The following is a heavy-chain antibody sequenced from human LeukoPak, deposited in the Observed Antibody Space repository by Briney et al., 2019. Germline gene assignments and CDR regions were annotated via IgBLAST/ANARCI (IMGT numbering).Heavy chain of an antibody. J-gene: IGHJ4*02. CDR3: ARETRKNAAGGTDFFDY. CDR2: TIPLFDTA. Sequence: ASAKVSCKASGGTFSNYAISWVRQAPGQGLEWMGGTIPLFDTANYAQKFQGRVTITADEPTSTAYMELSSLRSEDTAVYYCARETRKNAAGGTDFFDYWGQGTLVTVSS. D-gene: IGHD6-13*01. V-gene: IGHV1-69*13. CDR1: GGTFSNYA.